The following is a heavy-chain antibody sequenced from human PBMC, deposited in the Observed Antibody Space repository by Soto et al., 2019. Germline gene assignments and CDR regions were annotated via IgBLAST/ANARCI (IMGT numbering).Heavy chain of an antibody. CDR3: ARVNDYYYGVDV. V-gene: IGHV4-59*01. CDR2: IYYSGST. J-gene: IGHJ6*02. Sequence: QVQLQESGPGLVKPSETLSLTCTVSGGSISSYYWSWIRQPPGKGLEWIGYIYYSGSTNYNPSLKSRVTISVDTSKNQFSLKLSSVTAADTAVYYCARVNDYYYGVDVWGQGTTVTVSS. CDR1: GGSISSYY.